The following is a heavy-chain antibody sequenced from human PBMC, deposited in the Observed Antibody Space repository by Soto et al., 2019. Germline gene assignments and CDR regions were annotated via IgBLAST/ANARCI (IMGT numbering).Heavy chain of an antibody. D-gene: IGHD2-15*01. Sequence: QVQLVQSGAELKNPGASVKVACKASGYKFTTYIIHWVRQAPGQGLEWMGMSHPSGDTGYAQKFRGRVTMTIDTSTTTAYMELRNLTSEDTAVYFSVRGYCTTSPCSGDFQFWCQGTLVTVSS. CDR3: VRGYCTTSPCSGDFQF. J-gene: IGHJ1*01. CDR1: GYKFTTYI. V-gene: IGHV1-46*01. CDR2: SHPSGDT.